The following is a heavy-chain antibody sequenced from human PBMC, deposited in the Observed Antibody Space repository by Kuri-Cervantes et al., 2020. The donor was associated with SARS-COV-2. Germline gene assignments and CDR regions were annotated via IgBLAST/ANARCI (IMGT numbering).Heavy chain of an antibody. V-gene: IGHV1-69*06. J-gene: IGHJ4*02. D-gene: IGHD1-7*01. CDR2: ITPLFGAT. CDR3: ARGTGTKPGLGYFGS. Sequence: SVKVSCKGSGGSFNNYGINFVRQVPGQGLEWVGGITPLFGATDNAQKFKGRVTFTADKSTNTAYMELGSLKSDDTAVYYCARGTGTKPGLGYFGSWGQGTLVTVSS. CDR1: GGSFNNYG.